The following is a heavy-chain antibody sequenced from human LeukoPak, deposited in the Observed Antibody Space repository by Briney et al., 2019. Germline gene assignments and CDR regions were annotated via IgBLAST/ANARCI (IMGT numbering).Heavy chain of an antibody. J-gene: IGHJ4*02. CDR1: GLTFSNYA. CDR3: AKITKATTPNY. D-gene: IGHD4-17*01. CDR2: ITASGRKT. Sequence: GSLRLSCAASGLTFSNYAMNWVRQASGRGLEWVSGITASGRKTYYADSVKGRFSISRDNSKNTVYLQMSDLRAEDTAVYYCAKITKATTPNYWGQGTLVTVSS. V-gene: IGHV3-23*01.